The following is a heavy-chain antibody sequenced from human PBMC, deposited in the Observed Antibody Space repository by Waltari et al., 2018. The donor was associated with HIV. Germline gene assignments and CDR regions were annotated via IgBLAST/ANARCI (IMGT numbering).Heavy chain of an antibody. CDR3: ATDRYSYGFQNPDF. CDR1: GFTFKTSG. D-gene: IGHD5-18*01. J-gene: IGHJ4*02. Sequence: QVHLEESGGGVVQPGRSLSLSCAASGFTFKTSGMHWVRQAPGKGWEWVAVISYDGSNKYFLESVKGRFNISRDNSKNRLFLQMNSLTAEDTAVYFCATDRYSYGFQNPDFWGQGTLVSVSS. CDR2: ISYDGSNK. V-gene: IGHV3-30*19.